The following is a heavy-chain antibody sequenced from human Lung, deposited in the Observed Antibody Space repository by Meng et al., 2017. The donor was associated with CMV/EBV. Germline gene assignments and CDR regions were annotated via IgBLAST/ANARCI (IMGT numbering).Heavy chain of an antibody. Sequence: FSGDYWSWIRQPPGKGLEWIGEINHSGSTNYNPSLKSRVTISVDTSKNQFSLKLSSVTAADTAVYYCARRRVLITIFGVVLDRSFDYWGQGTLVTVSS. CDR1: FSGDY. J-gene: IGHJ4*02. CDR3: ARRRVLITIFGVVLDRSFDY. V-gene: IGHV4-34*01. D-gene: IGHD3-3*01. CDR2: INHSGST.